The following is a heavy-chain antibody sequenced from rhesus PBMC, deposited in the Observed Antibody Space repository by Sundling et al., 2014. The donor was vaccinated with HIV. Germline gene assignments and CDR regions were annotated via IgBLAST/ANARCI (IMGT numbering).Heavy chain of an antibody. J-gene: IGHJ4*01. D-gene: IGHD1-1*01. CDR2: IYSNSGNT. CDR3: ARFLSWIPFDY. CDR1: GFSLSTSGMG. V-gene: IGHV4-127*01. Sequence: QVTLKESGPALVKPTQTLTLTCTFSGFSLSTSGMGVGWIRQPPGKGLEWIGSIYSNSGNTYYNPSLKSRVTISTDTSKNQFSLKLSSVTAADTAVYYCARFLSWIPFDYWGQGVLVTVSS.